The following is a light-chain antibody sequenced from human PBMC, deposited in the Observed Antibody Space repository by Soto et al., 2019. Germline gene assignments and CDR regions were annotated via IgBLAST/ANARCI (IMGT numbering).Light chain of an antibody. V-gene: IGKV3-15*01. Sequence: VMTQAPATLSVSPGERATLSCRASQNLRSSLAWYQQKPGQAPRLLIYGASTRATGIPARFSGSGSGTELTLTISSLQSEDFAVYFCQQYNICPQMFGQGTKVDI. J-gene: IGKJ1*01. CDR1: QNLRSS. CDR2: GAS. CDR3: QQYNICPQM.